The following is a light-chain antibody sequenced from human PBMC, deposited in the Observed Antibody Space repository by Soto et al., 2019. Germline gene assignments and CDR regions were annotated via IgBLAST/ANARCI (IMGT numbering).Light chain of an antibody. CDR1: QSVTSNY. J-gene: IGKJ5*01. CDR3: QQYGSSPVT. Sequence: DIVLTQSPGTLSLSPGEGATLSCRASQSVTSNYLSWYQQKVGQPPRLLMYGASIRVTGIPDRFSGSGFGTDFTLTISRLEPEDFAVYYCQQYGSSPVTFGQGTRLEIK. CDR2: GAS. V-gene: IGKV3-20*01.